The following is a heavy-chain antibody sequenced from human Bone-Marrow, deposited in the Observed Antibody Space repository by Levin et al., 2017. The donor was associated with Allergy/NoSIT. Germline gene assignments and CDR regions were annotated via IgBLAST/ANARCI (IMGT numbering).Heavy chain of an antibody. CDR2: IYPGDSDT. J-gene: IGHJ3*02. V-gene: IGHV5-51*01. Sequence: ASVKVSCKGSGYSFTSYWIGWVRQMPGKGLEWMGIIYPGDSDTRYSPSFQGQVTISADKSISTAYLQWSSLKASDTAMYYCASGGGDIAAAGTDAFDIWGQGTMVTVSS. CDR3: ASGGGDIAAAGTDAFDI. CDR1: GYSFTSYW. D-gene: IGHD6-13*01.